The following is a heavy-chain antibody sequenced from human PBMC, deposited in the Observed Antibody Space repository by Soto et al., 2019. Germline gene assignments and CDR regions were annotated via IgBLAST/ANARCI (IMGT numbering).Heavy chain of an antibody. CDR1: GYPFTGYY. CDR3: ARDADFSDYYYAMDV. V-gene: IGHV1-2*02. CDR2: INPKSGGT. D-gene: IGHD3-3*01. Sequence: QVQLVQSGAEVKKPGASVKVSCKASGYPFTGYYLHWVRQAPGQGLEWMGWINPKSGGTNYAQNFQGGVTMTRDTSSSTVYMELSRLRSDDTAVYYCARDADFSDYYYAMDVWGQGTTVTVSS. J-gene: IGHJ6*02.